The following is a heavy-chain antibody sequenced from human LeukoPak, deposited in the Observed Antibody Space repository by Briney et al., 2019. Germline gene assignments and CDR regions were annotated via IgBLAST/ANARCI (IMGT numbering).Heavy chain of an antibody. J-gene: IGHJ4*02. CDR1: GESRSNYY. V-gene: IGHV4-39*01. CDR2: IYYSGTT. Sequence: SETLSLTCAVHGESRSNYYWGWIRQPPGKGLEWIGNIYYSGTTYYNPSLKSRATISVDTSKNQFSLELSSVTAADTAVYCCASHAGRRRYCSSINCYTSYYFDYWGQGTLVTVSS. CDR3: ASHAGRRRYCSSINCYTSYYFDY. D-gene: IGHD2-2*02.